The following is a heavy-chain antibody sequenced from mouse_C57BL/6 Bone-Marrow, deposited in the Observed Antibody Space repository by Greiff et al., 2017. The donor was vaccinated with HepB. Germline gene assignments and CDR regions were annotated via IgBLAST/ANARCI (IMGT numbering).Heavy chain of an antibody. CDR3: AIYGYYFDY. D-gene: IGHD1-2*01. Sequence: QVQLQHSGPGLVQPSQRLSITCTVSGFSLPSYGVHWVRPSPGKGLEWLGVIWRGGSTDYTAAFMSRLSITTDNSKSQVFCKMNSLQADDTAIDYGAIYGYYFDYWGQGTTLTVSS. V-gene: IGHV2-5*01. CDR2: IWRGGST. CDR1: GFSLPSYG. J-gene: IGHJ2*01.